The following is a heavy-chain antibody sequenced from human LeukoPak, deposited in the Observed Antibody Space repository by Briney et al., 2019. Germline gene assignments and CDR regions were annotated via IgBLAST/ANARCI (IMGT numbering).Heavy chain of an antibody. Sequence: ASVKVSCKASGYIFTGYYMHWVRQAPGQGLEWMGWINPNSGGTSFALNFQGRVTLTRDTSISTVYMELSRLRSDDTAVYYCARDLSGGALGAFDIWGQGTMVTVSS. V-gene: IGHV1-2*02. CDR3: ARDLSGGALGAFDI. D-gene: IGHD2-15*01. J-gene: IGHJ3*02. CDR2: INPNSGGT. CDR1: GYIFTGYY.